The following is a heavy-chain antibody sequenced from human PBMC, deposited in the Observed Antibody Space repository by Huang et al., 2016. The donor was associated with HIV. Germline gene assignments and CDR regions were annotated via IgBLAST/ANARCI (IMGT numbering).Heavy chain of an antibody. Sequence: EVQLLESGGGLVQPGGSLRLSCAASGFTFNSYAMSWVRQAAGKGLEWVSGSSGRGGNTYYADSVKGRFTISRDNSKNTLFLQMSGLRAEDTAVYYCSRDDFWSGYSDYYGLDVWGQGTTVTVSS. V-gene: IGHV3-23*01. CDR3: SRDDFWSGYSDYYGLDV. CDR1: GFTFNSYA. J-gene: IGHJ6*02. CDR2: SSGRGGNT. D-gene: IGHD3-3*01.